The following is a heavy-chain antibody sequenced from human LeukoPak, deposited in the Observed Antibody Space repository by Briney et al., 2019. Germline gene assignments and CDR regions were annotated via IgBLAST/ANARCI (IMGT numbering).Heavy chain of an antibody. CDR2: MNIDGSER. V-gene: IGHV3-7*03. CDR3: AKVSGEGLYYDGMDV. J-gene: IGHJ6*02. D-gene: IGHD1-14*01. CDR1: GFTFSNYW. Sequence: GGSLRLSCAASGFTFSNYWMGWVRQAPGKRPEWVANMNIDGSERYYADSVKGRFTISRDNARNSVYLQMNSLRAEDTAVYYCAKVSGEGLYYDGMDVWGQGTTVTVSS.